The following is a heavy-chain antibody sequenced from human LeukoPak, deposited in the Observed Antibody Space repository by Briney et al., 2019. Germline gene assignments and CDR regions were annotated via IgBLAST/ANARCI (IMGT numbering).Heavy chain of an antibody. D-gene: IGHD2-15*01. V-gene: IGHV3-64*01. Sequence: PGGSLRLSCAASGFTFSSYAMHWVRQAPGKGLEYVSAISSNGGSTYYANSVKGRFTISRDNSKNTLYLQMGSLRAEDMAVYYCARVADIVVVVAGPLDVWGKGTTVTVSS. CDR1: GFTFSSYA. CDR2: ISSNGGST. CDR3: ARVADIVVVVAGPLDV. J-gene: IGHJ6*04.